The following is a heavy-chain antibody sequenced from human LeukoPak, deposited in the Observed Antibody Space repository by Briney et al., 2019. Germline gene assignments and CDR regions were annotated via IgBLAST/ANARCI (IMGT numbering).Heavy chain of an antibody. D-gene: IGHD2-2*01. CDR3: ARVVTPRYCSSTTCYWKGWFDP. J-gene: IGHJ5*02. CDR1: GYTLTELS. V-gene: IGHV1-24*01. CDR2: FDPEDGET. Sequence: ASVKVSCKVSGYTLTELSMHWVRQAPGKGLEWMGGFDPEDGETNYAQKFQGRVTITADESTGTAYMELSSLRSEDTAVYYCARVVTPRYCSSTTCYWKGWFDPWGQGTLVTVSS.